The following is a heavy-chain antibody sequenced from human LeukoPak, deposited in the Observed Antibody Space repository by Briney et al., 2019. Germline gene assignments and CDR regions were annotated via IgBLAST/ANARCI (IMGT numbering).Heavy chain of an antibody. CDR1: GGAFSDYY. D-gene: IGHD3-10*01. Sequence: SETLSLTCGVSGGAFSDYYWSWIRQAPGKGLEWIGEMIQSGSSNYNPSLRSRVTISGDTSRNQFSLKLNSLTAADTAVYYCARGGAGWFGRNNWFDPWGQGTLVTVSS. CDR2: MIQSGSS. CDR3: ARGGAGWFGRNNWFDP. J-gene: IGHJ5*02. V-gene: IGHV4-34*01.